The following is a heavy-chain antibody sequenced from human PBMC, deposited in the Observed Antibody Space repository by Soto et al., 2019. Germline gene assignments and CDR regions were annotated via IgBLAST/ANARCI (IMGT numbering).Heavy chain of an antibody. CDR2: ISSSGSTI. CDR3: ARIGYYDSGSSINWFDP. J-gene: IGHJ5*02. V-gene: IGHV3-11*01. D-gene: IGHD3-10*01. CDR1: GFTFSDYY. Sequence: PGGSLRLSCAASGFTFSDYYMSWIRQAPGKGLGWVSYISSSGSTIYYADSVKGRFTISRDNAKNSLYLQMNSLRAEDTAVYYCARIGYYDSGSSINWFDPWGQGTLVTVSS.